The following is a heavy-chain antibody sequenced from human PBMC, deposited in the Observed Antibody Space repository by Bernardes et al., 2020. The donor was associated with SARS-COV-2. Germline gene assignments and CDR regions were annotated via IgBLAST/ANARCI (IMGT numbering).Heavy chain of an antibody. CDR3: ARDFGGGYCRGGPCYPFEY. V-gene: IGHV3-33*01. J-gene: IGHJ4*02. D-gene: IGHD2-15*01. CDR1: GFTFSSYG. CDR2: IWYDAARI. Sequence: GGSLRLSCSASGFTFSSYGFHWVRQAPGMGLEWVAVIWYDAARIYYADSVKGRFTISRDNSKSTLYLQMSSLRADDTAVYYCARDFGGGYCRGGPCYPFEYWGRGTLVTVSS.